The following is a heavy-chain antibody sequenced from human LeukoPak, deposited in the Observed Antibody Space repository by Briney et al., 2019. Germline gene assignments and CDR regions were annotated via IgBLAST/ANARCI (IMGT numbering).Heavy chain of an antibody. V-gene: IGHV4-34*01. CDR3: ARGAKDFDL. Sequence: PSETLSLTCAVYGGSFSGYYWSWIRQPPGKGLEWIGEINHSGSTNYNPPLKSRVTISVDTSKNQFSLKLSSVTAADTAVYYCARGAKDFDLWGRGTLVTVSS. J-gene: IGHJ2*01. CDR2: INHSGST. CDR1: GGSFSGYY.